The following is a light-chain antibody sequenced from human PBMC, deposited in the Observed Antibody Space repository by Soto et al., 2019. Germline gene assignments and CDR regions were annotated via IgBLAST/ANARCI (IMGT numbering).Light chain of an antibody. J-gene: IGKJ2*01. Sequence: DVVMTQSPVSLPVTLGQPASISCRSSQSLVFSDGDAYLTWFQQRPGQSPRRLIYKVSNRDSGVPDRFSGSGSGTDFTLKISRVEAEDVGVYYCMQGTHWPPTFGQGTNLKIK. V-gene: IGKV2-30*01. CDR2: KVS. CDR3: MQGTHWPPT. CDR1: QSLVFSDGDAY.